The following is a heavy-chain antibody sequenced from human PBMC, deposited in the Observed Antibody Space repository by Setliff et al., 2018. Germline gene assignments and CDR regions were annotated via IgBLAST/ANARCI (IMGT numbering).Heavy chain of an antibody. V-gene: IGHV1-69*05. J-gene: IGHJ6*03. Sequence: SVKVSCKASGGTFCRFAISWVRQAPGQGLEWMGGIIPVFGTANYAQRFQGRVTITTDESTSTAYMELSSLRSEDTAVYYCARERGDIVTTTSYYYYLDVWGKGTTVTVSS. D-gene: IGHD5-12*01. CDR2: IIPVFGTA. CDR3: ARERGDIVTTTSYYYYLDV. CDR1: GGTFCRFA.